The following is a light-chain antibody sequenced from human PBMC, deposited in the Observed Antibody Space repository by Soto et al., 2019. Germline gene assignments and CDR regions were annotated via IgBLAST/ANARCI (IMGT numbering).Light chain of an antibody. J-gene: IGKJ1*01. CDR2: AVS. Sequence: DIQMTQSPSSLSASVGDRVTITCRASQGIRNDLAWYQQKPGKAHKRLIYAVSSLQSGVPSRFSGSGYGTEFTLTISSLQPEDFATYYCLQHDSYPQPFGQGTKVEL. CDR3: LQHDSYPQP. V-gene: IGKV1-17*01. CDR1: QGIRND.